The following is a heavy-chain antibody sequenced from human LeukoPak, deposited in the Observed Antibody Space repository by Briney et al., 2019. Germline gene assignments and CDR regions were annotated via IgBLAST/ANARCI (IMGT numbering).Heavy chain of an antibody. CDR1: GGSFSGYY. D-gene: IGHD1-26*01. J-gene: IGHJ4*02. CDR2: INHSGST. Sequence: PSETLSLTCAVYGGSFSGYYWSWIRQPPGKGLEWIGEINHSGSTNYNPSLKSRVTISVDTSKNQFSLKLSSVTAADTAVYYCAREMSGDPPPHFDYWGQGTLVTVSS. V-gene: IGHV4-34*01. CDR3: AREMSGDPPPHFDY.